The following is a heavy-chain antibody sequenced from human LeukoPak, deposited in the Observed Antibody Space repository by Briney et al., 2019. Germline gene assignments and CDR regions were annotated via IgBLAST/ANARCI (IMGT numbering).Heavy chain of an antibody. Sequence: ASVKVSCKASGYTFTGYFLHWVRQAPGQGLEWMGWINPNSGGTNYAQKFQGRVTMTRDTSISTAYMELTRLRSDDTAVYYCARDYQTGAPDYWGQGTLVTVSS. D-gene: IGHD1-26*01. CDR2: INPNSGGT. CDR1: GYTFTGYF. J-gene: IGHJ4*02. CDR3: ARDYQTGAPDY. V-gene: IGHV1-2*02.